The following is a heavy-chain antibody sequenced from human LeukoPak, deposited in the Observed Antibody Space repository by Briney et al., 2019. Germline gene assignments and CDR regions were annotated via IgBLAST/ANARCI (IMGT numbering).Heavy chain of an antibody. J-gene: IGHJ4*02. V-gene: IGHV3-9*01. CDR3: ARVGGSYVYYFDY. CDR1: GFTFDDYA. CDR2: ISWNSGSI. D-gene: IGHD1-26*01. Sequence: SLRLSCAASGFTFDDYAMHWVRQAPGKGLEWVSGISWNSGSIGYADSVKGRFTISRDNAKNSLYLQMNSLRAEDTAVYYCARVGGSYVYYFDYWGQGTLVTVSS.